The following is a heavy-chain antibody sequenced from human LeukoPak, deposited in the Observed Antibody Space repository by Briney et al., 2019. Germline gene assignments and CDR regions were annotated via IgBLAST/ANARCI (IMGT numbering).Heavy chain of an antibody. CDR1: GGSISSYY. J-gene: IGHJ4*02. CDR2: IYYSGST. Sequence: SETLSLTCTVSGGSISSYYWSWIRQPSGKGLEWIGYIYYSGSTIYNPSLKSRVTISVDTSKNQFSLKLSSVTAADTAVYYCARVTYYYDSSGYQYYFDYWGQGTLVTVSS. V-gene: IGHV4-59*01. D-gene: IGHD3-22*01. CDR3: ARVTYYYDSSGYQYYFDY.